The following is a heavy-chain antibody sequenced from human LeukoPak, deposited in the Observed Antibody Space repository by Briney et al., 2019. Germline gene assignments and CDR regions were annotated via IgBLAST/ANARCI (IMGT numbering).Heavy chain of an antibody. Sequence: GESLKISCKGSGYSFSTYWIGWVRQMPGRGLEWMGIIYPGDSDTTYSPSFQGQVTISADKSISTAYLQWSSLKASDTAMYYCAKIDRQYCSRSSCYALDYWGQGTQVTVSS. CDR1: GYSFSTYW. D-gene: IGHD2-2*01. V-gene: IGHV5-51*01. CDR3: AKIDRQYCSRSSCYALDY. J-gene: IGHJ4*02. CDR2: IYPGDSDT.